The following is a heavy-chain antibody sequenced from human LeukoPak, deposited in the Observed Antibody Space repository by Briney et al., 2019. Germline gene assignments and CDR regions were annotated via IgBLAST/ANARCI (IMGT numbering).Heavy chain of an antibody. CDR1: GGTFSSYA. J-gene: IGHJ4*02. D-gene: IGHD3-22*01. CDR3: ARVGGPYYYDSSGYGGDY. CDR2: IIPIFGTA. V-gene: IGHV1-69*13. Sequence: PVKVSCKASGGTFSSYAISWVRQAPGQGLEWMGGIIPIFGTANYAQKFQGRVTITADESTSTAYMELSSLRSEDTAVYYCARVGGPYYYDSSGYGGDYWGQGTLVTVSS.